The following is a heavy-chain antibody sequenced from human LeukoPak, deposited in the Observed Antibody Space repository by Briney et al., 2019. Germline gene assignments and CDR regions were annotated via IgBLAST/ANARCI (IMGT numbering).Heavy chain of an antibody. J-gene: IGHJ4*02. D-gene: IGHD3-22*01. V-gene: IGHV4-59*01. Sequence: SETLSLTCTVSGGSISSYYWSWIRQPPGKGLEWIGYIYYSGSTNYNPSLKGRVTISVDTSKYQFSLKLSSMTAADTAVYYCARGGWNKFDYWGQGTLVTVSS. CDR1: GGSISSYY. CDR3: ARGGWNKFDY. CDR2: IYYSGST.